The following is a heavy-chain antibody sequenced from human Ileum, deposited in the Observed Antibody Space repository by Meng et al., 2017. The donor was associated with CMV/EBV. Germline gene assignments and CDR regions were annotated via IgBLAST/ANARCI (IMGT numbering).Heavy chain of an antibody. Sequence: SETLSLTCTVSGGSISSSSYYWGLIRQPPGKGLEWIGSIYYSGSTYYNPSLKSRVTMSVDTSKNQFSLKLSSVTAADTAVYYCARGLTYYDFWSGYYHFDYWGQGTLVTVSS. J-gene: IGHJ4*02. CDR1: GGSISSSSYY. CDR3: ARGLTYYDFWSGYYHFDY. V-gene: IGHV4-39*01. CDR2: IYYSGST. D-gene: IGHD3-3*01.